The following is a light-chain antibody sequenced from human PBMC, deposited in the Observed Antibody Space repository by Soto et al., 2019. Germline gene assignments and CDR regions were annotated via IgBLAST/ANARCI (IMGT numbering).Light chain of an antibody. CDR1: QSVSSSY. Sequence: EIVLTQSPGTLSLSPGERATLSCRASQSVSSSYLAWYQQKPGQAPRLLIYGASSRATGIPDRFSGSGSGTDFTLTISRLEPEDFAVDSCQHSGSSSWTFGQGTKVEVK. V-gene: IGKV3-20*01. J-gene: IGKJ1*01. CDR2: GAS. CDR3: QHSGSSSWT.